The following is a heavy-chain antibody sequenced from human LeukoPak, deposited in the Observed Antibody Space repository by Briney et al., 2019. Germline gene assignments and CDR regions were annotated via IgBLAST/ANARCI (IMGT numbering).Heavy chain of an antibody. CDR2: ISGSGGST. CDR1: GFTFSSYA. CDR3: AGGGGLDV. D-gene: IGHD3-16*01. J-gene: IGHJ6*02. V-gene: IGHV3-23*01. Sequence: GGSLRLSCAASGFTFSSYAMSWVRQAPGKGLEWVSGISGSGGSTYYADSVKGRFSISRDNSKNSLYLQMSNLRAEDTAVYFCAGGGGLDVWGQGATVTVSS.